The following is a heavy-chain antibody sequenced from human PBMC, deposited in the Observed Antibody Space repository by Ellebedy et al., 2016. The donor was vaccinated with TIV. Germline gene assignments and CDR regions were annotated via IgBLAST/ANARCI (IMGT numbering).Heavy chain of an antibody. V-gene: IGHV3-11*01. D-gene: IGHD6-13*01. CDR3: ARLGVIAAAGASDY. Sequence: PGGSLRLSCAASGFTFSGYYMSWFRQAPGKGPEWVSYISYSGDLMYYADSVKGRFTTSRDNAENSLYLQRNSLRAEDTAVYFCARLGVIAAAGASDYWGQGTLVIVSS. CDR1: GFTFSGYY. J-gene: IGHJ4*02. CDR2: ISYSGDLM.